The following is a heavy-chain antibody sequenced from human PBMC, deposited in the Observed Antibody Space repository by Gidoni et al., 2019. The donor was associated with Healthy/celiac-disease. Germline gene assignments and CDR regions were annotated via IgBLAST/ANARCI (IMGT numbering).Heavy chain of an antibody. CDR2: IYYSGST. CDR1: GGSISRGGYY. V-gene: IGHV4-31*03. J-gene: IGHJ4*02. CDR3: AREDAFGGDWGYFDY. Sequence: QVQLQESGPGLVKPSQTLSLTCTVSGGSISRGGYYWSWIRQHPGKGLEWIGYIYYSGSTYYNPSLKSRVTISVDTSKNQFSLKLSSVTAADTAVYYCAREDAFGGDWGYFDYWGQGTLVTVSS. D-gene: IGHD2-21*02.